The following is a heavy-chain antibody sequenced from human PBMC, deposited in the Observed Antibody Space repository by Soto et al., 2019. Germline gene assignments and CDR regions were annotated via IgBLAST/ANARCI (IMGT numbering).Heavy chain of an antibody. CDR3: ARSAAGPNWFDP. CDR1: GGSVSSGSYY. Sequence: QVQLQESGPGLVKPSETLSLTCTVSGGSVSSGSYYWSWIRQPPGKGLEWIGYIYYSGSTNYTPSLKSRVTISVDTSKNQFSLKLSSVTAADTAVYYCARSAAGPNWFDPWGQGTLVTVSS. CDR2: IYYSGST. D-gene: IGHD6-13*01. V-gene: IGHV4-61*01. J-gene: IGHJ5*02.